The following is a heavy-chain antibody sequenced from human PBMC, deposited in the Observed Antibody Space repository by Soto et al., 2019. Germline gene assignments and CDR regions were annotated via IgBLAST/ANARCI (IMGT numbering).Heavy chain of an antibody. D-gene: IGHD5-12*01. CDR3: ARDPGSGYDSFSCFDY. V-gene: IGHV6-1*01. CDR1: GDSVSSNSAA. Sequence: PSQTLSLTCAISGDSVSSNSAAWNWIRQSPSRGLEWLGRTYYRSKRYNDYAVSVKSRITINPDTSKNQFSLQLNSVTPEDTAVFYCARDPGSGYDSFSCFDYWGRETLVTVSS. J-gene: IGHJ4*02. CDR2: TYYRSKRYN.